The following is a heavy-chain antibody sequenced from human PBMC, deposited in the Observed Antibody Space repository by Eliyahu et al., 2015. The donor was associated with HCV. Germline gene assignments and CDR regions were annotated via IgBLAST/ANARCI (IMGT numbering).Heavy chain of an antibody. CDR3: ARGPETKSAYYYNY. V-gene: IGHV1-69*01. J-gene: IGHJ4*02. CDR2: PIFGTA. D-gene: IGHD3-22*01. Sequence: PIFGTANYAQIFQGRITITADESTSTAYMELSSLRSEDTAVYYCARGPETKSAYYYNYWGQGTLVTVSS.